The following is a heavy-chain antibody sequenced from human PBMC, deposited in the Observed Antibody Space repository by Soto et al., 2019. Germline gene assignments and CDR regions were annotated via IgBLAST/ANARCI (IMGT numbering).Heavy chain of an antibody. D-gene: IGHD6-13*01. CDR3: ARGGGGRWYSGDY. J-gene: IGHJ4*02. CDR2: MNPNSGDT. CDR1: GYTFTNYH. Sequence: QVQLVQSGAEVKKPGASVKVSCKASGYTFTNYHIHWVRQATGQGLEWMGWMNPNSGDTGYAQKFQGRVTMTRDTSITAASMEVGGLGSEDTAGYYWARGGGGRWYSGDYWGQGTLVTVSS. V-gene: IGHV1-8*01.